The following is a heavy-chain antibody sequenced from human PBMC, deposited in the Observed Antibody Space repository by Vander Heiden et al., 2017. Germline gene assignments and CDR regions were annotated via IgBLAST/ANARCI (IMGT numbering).Heavy chain of an antibody. Sequence: EVQLLDSGGGLVQPGGSLRLSCAASGFTFSTYAMGWVRQAPGKGLEWVSAISGSGGSTYYADSVKGRFTISRDNSKNTLYLQMNSLRADDTAVYYCAGQNSGSYSYWGQGTLVTVSS. CDR2: ISGSGGST. D-gene: IGHD1-26*01. V-gene: IGHV3-23*01. CDR3: AGQNSGSYSY. J-gene: IGHJ4*02. CDR1: GFTFSTYA.